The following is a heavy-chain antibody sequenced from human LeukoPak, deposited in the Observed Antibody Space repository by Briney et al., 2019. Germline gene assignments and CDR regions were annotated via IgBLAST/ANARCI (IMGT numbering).Heavy chain of an antibody. V-gene: IGHV3-23*01. D-gene: IGHD6-13*01. CDR1: GFTFSSYA. CDR3: AKPQLVRGDFDY. Sequence: GGSLRLSCAASGFTFSSYAVSWVRQAPGKGLEWVSAISGSGASTYYAYSVKGRFTISRDNSKNTLYLQMNSLRAEDTAVYYCAKPQLVRGDFDYWGQGTLVTVSS. J-gene: IGHJ4*02. CDR2: ISGSGAST.